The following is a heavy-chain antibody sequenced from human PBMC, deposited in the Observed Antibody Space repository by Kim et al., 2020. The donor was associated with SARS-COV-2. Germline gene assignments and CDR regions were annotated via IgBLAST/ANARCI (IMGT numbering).Heavy chain of an antibody. D-gene: IGHD4-17*01. CDR3: AGDHTERTTVVTPGWFDP. Sequence: SETLSLTCTVSGGSISSYYWSWIRQPPGKGLEWIGYIYYSGSTNYNPSLKSRVTISVDTSKNQFSLKLSSVTAADTAVYYCAGDHTERTTVVTPGWFDPWGQGTLVTVSS. CDR2: IYYSGST. J-gene: IGHJ5*02. CDR1: GGSISSYY. V-gene: IGHV4-59*13.